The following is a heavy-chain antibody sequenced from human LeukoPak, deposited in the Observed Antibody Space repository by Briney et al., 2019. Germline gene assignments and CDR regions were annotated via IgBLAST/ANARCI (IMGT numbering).Heavy chain of an antibody. CDR1: GGSFRGYY. D-gene: IGHD2-8*02. CDR2: INHGGST. J-gene: IGHJ3*02. CDR3: ERSRLWPTGTVDI. Sequence: SETLSLTCAVLGGSFRGYYWSWIRQSPGKGLEWIGEINHGGSTNYNPSLRSRVTISIDTSNNQFSLKLTSVTAADTALYFCERSRLWPTGTVDIWDQGAMVTVSS. V-gene: IGHV4-34*01.